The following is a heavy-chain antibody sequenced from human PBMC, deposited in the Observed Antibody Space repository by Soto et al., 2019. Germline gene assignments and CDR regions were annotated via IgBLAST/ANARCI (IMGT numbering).Heavy chain of an antibody. D-gene: IGHD3-22*01. CDR2: IIPIFGTA. Sequence: ASVKVSCKASGGTFSSYAISWVRQAPGQGLEWMGGIIPIFGTANYAQKFQGRVTITADESTSTAYMELSSLRSEDTAVYYCARVGNYYDSRRLHLAYWGQGTLVTVSS. J-gene: IGHJ4*02. V-gene: IGHV1-69*13. CDR1: GGTFSSYA. CDR3: ARVGNYYDSRRLHLAY.